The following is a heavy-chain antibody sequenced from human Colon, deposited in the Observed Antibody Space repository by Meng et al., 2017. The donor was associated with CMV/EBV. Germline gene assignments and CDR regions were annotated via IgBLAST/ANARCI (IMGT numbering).Heavy chain of an antibody. J-gene: IGHJ4*02. Sequence: QVHRQAGGAGLLKPSETLSLTCALYGGSFTNYYWSWIRQPPGKGLEWIAEINHSGTTYYNPSLKSRVTLSLDSSTNQFSLKLSSVTAADAAIYYCARGWVRDRSSLHFDYWGQGTLVTVSS. CDR1: GGSFTNYY. CDR3: ARGWVRDRSSLHFDY. CDR2: INHSGTT. D-gene: IGHD6-6*01. V-gene: IGHV4-34*01.